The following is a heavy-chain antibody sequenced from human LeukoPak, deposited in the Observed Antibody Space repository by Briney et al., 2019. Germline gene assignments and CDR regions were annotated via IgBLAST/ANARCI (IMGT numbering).Heavy chain of an antibody. J-gene: IGHJ3*02. D-gene: IGHD1-26*01. CDR3: ATGREGDAFDI. CDR2: INHSGST. CDR1: GGSFSGYY. Sequence: SETLSLTCAVYGGSFSGYYWSWIRQPPGKGLEWIGEINHSGSTYYNPSLKSRVTISVDTSKNQFSLKLSSVTAADTAVYYCATGREGDAFDIWGQGTMVTVSS. V-gene: IGHV4-34*01.